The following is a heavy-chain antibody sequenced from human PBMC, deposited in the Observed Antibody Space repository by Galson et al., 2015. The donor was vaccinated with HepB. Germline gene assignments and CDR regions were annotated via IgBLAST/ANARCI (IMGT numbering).Heavy chain of an antibody. D-gene: IGHD3-22*01. CDR3: VKEKYDSSGYSLYYFDY. J-gene: IGHJ4*02. V-gene: IGHV3-30*18. CDR2: VSHDGTKV. Sequence: SLRLSCAASGFSFSRYGMHWVRQAPGTGLEWVAGVSHDGTKVYYVDSVKGRFTICRDSVLLELSLQMNNLSPEDTAVYYCVKEKYDSSGYSLYYFDYWGQGSLVTVSS. CDR1: GFSFSRYG.